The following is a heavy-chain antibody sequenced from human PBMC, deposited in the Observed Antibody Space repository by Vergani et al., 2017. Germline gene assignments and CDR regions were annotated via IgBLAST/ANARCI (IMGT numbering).Heavy chain of an antibody. D-gene: IGHD2-2*01. CDR3: ARDDGKYQLLSRYCYYMDV. V-gene: IGHV4-30-4*01. J-gene: IGHJ6*03. Sequence: QVQLQESGPGLVKPSQTLSLTCTVSGGSISSGDYYWSWIRQPPGKGLEWIGYIYYRGSTYSNPSLKSRVTISVDTPKNQFSLKLSSVTAADTAVYYWARDDGKYQLLSRYCYYMDVWGKGTTVTVAS. CDR2: IYYRGST. CDR1: GGSISSGDYY.